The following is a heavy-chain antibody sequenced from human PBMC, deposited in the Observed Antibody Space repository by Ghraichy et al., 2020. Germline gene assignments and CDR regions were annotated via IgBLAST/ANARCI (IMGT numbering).Heavy chain of an antibody. V-gene: IGHV3-7*01. Sequence: GGSLRLSCAASAFTFSSYWMSWVRQAPGKGLEWVTYINQDGSEKYYVDSVKGRFTISRDNAKNSLYLQMNSLRAEDTAVYYCATVHTLGYDFWSGFHGMEVWGQGTTVNVSS. CDR3: ATVHTLGYDFWSGFHGMEV. J-gene: IGHJ6*02. D-gene: IGHD3-3*01. CDR2: INQDGSEK. CDR1: AFTFSSYW.